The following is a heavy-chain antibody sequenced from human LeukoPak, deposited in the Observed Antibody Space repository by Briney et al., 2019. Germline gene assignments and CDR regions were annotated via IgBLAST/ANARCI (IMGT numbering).Heavy chain of an antibody. Sequence: PGGSLRLSCAASGFIFSSNGMHWVRQAPGKGLEWVALIWFDGRNKFYADSVEGRFTISRDNSKNTLYLQMNSLRAEDTAVYYCARDVGGLRGDYDRWFDPWGQGTLVTVSS. V-gene: IGHV3-33*01. CDR2: IWFDGRNK. CDR1: GFIFSSNG. D-gene: IGHD4-17*01. CDR3: ARDVGGLRGDYDRWFDP. J-gene: IGHJ5*02.